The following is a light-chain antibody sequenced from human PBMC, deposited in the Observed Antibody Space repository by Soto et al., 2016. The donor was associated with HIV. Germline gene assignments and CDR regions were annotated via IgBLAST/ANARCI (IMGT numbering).Light chain of an antibody. CDR1: QGIRNE. CDR2: AAS. Sequence: AIQMTQSPSSLSASVGDRVTITCRASQGIRNELGWYQQKPGKAPKLLIYAASSLGSGVPLRFSGSGSGTDFTLTISSLQPEDSASYFCLQDYQIYPYTFGLGDQAGDQT. V-gene: IGKV1-6*01. CDR3: LQDYQIYPYT. J-gene: IGKJ2*01.